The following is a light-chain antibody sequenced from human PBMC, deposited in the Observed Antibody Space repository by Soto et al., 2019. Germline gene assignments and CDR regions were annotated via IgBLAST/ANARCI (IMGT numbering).Light chain of an antibody. J-gene: IGLJ1*01. CDR1: SSNIGSNT. V-gene: IGLV1-44*01. CDR2: SNN. CDR3: AAWDNSLTGYV. Sequence: SVLTQPPSASGTPGQRVTISCSGSSSNIGSNTVNWYQQLPGTAPKLLIYSNNQRPSGVPDRFSGSKSGTSASLAISGLQSEVEADYYCAAWDNSLTGYVFGTGTKVTV.